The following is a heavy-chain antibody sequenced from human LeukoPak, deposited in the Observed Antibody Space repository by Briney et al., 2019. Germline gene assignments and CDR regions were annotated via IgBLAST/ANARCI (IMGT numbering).Heavy chain of an antibody. J-gene: IGHJ4*02. CDR2: INSGDSDT. CDR3: ARRIGSGWYDY. Sequence: GEFPKISCKGSGYSFTSSWIGWVRQMPGKGLEWLGIINSGDSDTRYSPSFQGQVTISADKSISTANLQWSSLKASDTAMYYCARRIGSGWYDYWGQGTLVTVS. D-gene: IGHD6-19*01. V-gene: IGHV5-51*01. CDR1: GYSFTSSW.